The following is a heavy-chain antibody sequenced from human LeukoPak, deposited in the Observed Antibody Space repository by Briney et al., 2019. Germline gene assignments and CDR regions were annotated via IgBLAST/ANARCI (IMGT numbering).Heavy chain of an antibody. Sequence: GGTLRLSCAASGFTFSSYSMNWVRQAPGKGLEWVSSISSSSSYIYYADSVKGRFTISRDNAKNSLYLQMNSLRAEDTAVYYCARDKMNGWVAAQSNWGQGTLVTVSS. V-gene: IGHV3-21*01. CDR2: ISSSSSYI. CDR3: ARDKMNGWVAAQSN. J-gene: IGHJ4*02. D-gene: IGHD2-15*01. CDR1: GFTFSSYS.